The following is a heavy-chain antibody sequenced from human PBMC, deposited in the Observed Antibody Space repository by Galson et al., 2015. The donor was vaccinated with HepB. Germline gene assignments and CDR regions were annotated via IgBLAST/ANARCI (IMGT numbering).Heavy chain of an antibody. V-gene: IGHV1-18*04. J-gene: IGHJ6*02. CDR1: GYTFTSYG. Sequence: SVKVSCKASGYTFTSYGISWVRQAPGQGLEWMGWISAYNGNTNYAQKLQGRVTMTTDTSTSTAYMELRSLRSDDTAVYYCARATDIVVWPVGMDVWGQGTTVTVSS. CDR2: ISAYNGNT. CDR3: ARATDIVVWPVGMDV. D-gene: IGHD2-15*01.